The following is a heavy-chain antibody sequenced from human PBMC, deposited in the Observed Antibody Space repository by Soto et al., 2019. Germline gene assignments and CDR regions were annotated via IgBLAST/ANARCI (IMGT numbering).Heavy chain of an antibody. Sequence: GGSLRLSCAASGFTFSSYGMHWVRQAPGKGLEWVAVISYDGSNKYYADSVKGRFTISRDNSKNTLYLQMNSLRAEGTAVYYCAKDRARQSYWYFDLWGRGTLVTVSS. V-gene: IGHV3-30*18. J-gene: IGHJ2*01. D-gene: IGHD6-6*01. CDR2: ISYDGSNK. CDR1: GFTFSSYG. CDR3: AKDRARQSYWYFDL.